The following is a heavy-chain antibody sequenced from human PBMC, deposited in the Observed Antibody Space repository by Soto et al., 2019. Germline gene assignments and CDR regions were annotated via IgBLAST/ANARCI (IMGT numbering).Heavy chain of an antibody. J-gene: IGHJ4*02. CDR2: ISYDGSNK. CDR3: AREDYGDLHYLDY. V-gene: IGHV3-30-3*01. D-gene: IGHD4-17*01. CDR1: GFTFSSYA. Sequence: QVQLVESGGGVVQPGRSLRLSCAASGFTFSSYAMHWVRQAPGKGLEWVAGISYDGSNKYYADSVKGRFTISRDNSKNTLYLQMNRLRAEYTAVYYCAREDYGDLHYLDYWGQGTLVTVSS.